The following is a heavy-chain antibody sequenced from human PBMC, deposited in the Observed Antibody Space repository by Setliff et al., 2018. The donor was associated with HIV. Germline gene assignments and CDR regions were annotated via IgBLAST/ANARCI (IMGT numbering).Heavy chain of an antibody. CDR2: FHPENGER. CDR3: ARGAYRRRDGGTYFYQFDF. J-gene: IGHJ4*02. CDR1: GYTLTEYS. V-gene: IGHV1-24*01. D-gene: IGHD1-26*01. Sequence: ASVKVSCKVSGYTLTEYSLHWLRQSPGKGLEWMGGFHPENGERIYAQKFQDRVTITADKSTSTAFMELSSLRSEDTAVYYCARGAYRRRDGGTYFYQFDFWGRGTLVTVSS.